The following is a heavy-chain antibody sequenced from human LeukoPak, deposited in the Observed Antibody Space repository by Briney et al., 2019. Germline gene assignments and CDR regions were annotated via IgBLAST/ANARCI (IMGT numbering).Heavy chain of an antibody. Sequence: SETLSLTCAVYGGSFSGYYWSWIRQPPGKGLEWIGEINHSGSTNYNPSLKSRVTISVDTSKNQFSLKLSSVTAADTAVYYCARHTLVGARNAFDIWGQGTLVTVSS. CDR3: ARHTLVGARNAFDI. CDR2: INHSGST. J-gene: IGHJ3*02. V-gene: IGHV4-34*01. CDR1: GGSFSGYY. D-gene: IGHD1-26*01.